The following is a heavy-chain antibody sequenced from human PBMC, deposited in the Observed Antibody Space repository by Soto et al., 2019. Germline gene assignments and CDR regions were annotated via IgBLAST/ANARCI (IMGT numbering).Heavy chain of an antibody. D-gene: IGHD6-13*01. Sequence: GGSLRLSCAASGFAFSTYAMTWVRQAPGKGLEWVSVISGSGGSSYYADSVKGRFTISRDNSKNTLFLQMNGLRAEDTAVYYCAKVTKRAAAGLYEYYNYGMDVWGQGTTVTVSS. CDR3: AKVTKRAAAGLYEYYNYGMDV. CDR1: GFAFSTYA. J-gene: IGHJ6*02. V-gene: IGHV3-23*01. CDR2: ISGSGGSS.